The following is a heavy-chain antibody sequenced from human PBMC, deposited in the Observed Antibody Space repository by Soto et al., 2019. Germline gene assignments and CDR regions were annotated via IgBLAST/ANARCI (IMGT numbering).Heavy chain of an antibody. V-gene: IGHV4-31*03. CDR3: ASNHPRYCSGGSCYSWAFDI. CDR1: GGSISSGGYY. CDR2: IYYSGST. J-gene: IGHJ3*02. D-gene: IGHD2-15*01. Sequence: PSETLSLTYTVSGGSISSGGYYWSWIRQHPGKGLEWIGYIYYSGSTYYNPSLKSRVTISVDTSKNQFSLKLSSVTAADTAVYYCASNHPRYCSGGSCYSWAFDIWGQGTMVTVSS.